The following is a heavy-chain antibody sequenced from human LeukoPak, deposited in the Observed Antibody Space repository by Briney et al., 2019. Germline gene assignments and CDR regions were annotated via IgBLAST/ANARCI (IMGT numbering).Heavy chain of an antibody. CDR1: GFTFSGSA. D-gene: IGHD1-7*01. J-gene: IGHJ3*02. V-gene: IGHV3-73*01. CDR2: IRSKANSYAT. CDR3: TFPSPYNWNYEAFDI. Sequence: GGSLRLSCAASGFTFSGSAMHWVRQASGKGLEWVGRIRSKANSYATAYAASVKGRFTISRDDPKNTAYLQMNSLKTEDTAVYYCTFPSPYNWNYEAFDIWGQGTMVTVSS.